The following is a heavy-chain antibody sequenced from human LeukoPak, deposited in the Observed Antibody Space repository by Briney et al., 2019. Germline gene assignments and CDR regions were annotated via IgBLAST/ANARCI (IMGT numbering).Heavy chain of an antibody. CDR1: GYTFTSYY. CDR2: INPSGGST. CDR3: ARDGGYCSSTSCYSNKQFDY. J-gene: IGHJ4*02. D-gene: IGHD2-2*01. V-gene: IGHV1-46*01. Sequence: GASVKVSCKASGYTFTSYYMHWVRQAPGQGLEWMGIINPSGGSTSYAQKFQGRVTMTRDMSTSTVYMELSSLRSEDTAVYYCARDGGYCSSTSCYSNKQFDYWGQGTLVTVSS.